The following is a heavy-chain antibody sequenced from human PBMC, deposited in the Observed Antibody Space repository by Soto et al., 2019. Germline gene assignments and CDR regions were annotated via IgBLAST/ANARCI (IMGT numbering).Heavy chain of an antibody. J-gene: IGHJ4*02. CDR2: VYYTGRT. D-gene: IGHD2-15*01. V-gene: IGHV4-59*01. CDR1: GGSISGSY. Sequence: PSETLSLTWSVSGGSISGSYWRWIRQSPGKGLEWLGYVYYTGRTNYSAYFRSRFSISVHTSKHEFSLRLSSLTAADTAVYFCATSVALPGPHIDSWGQGTQVTVSS. CDR3: ATSVALPGPHIDS.